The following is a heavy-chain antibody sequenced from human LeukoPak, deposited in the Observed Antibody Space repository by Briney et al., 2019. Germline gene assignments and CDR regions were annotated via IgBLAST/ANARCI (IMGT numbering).Heavy chain of an antibody. CDR1: GGTFSSYA. CDR3: ARTTVPPAGAFDI. Sequence: ASVKVSCKASGGTFSSYAISWVRQAPGQGLEWMGRIIPILGIANYAQKFQGRVTITADKSTSTAYMELSSLRSEDMAVYYCARTTVPPAGAFDIWGQGTMVTVSS. V-gene: IGHV1-69*04. CDR2: IIPILGIA. D-gene: IGHD4-17*01. J-gene: IGHJ3*02.